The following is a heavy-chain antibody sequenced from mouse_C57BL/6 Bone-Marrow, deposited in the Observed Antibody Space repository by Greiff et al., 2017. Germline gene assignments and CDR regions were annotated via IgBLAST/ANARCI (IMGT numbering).Heavy chain of an antibody. J-gene: IGHJ2*01. Sequence: VKLQQSGAELARPGASVKLSCKASGYTFTSYGISWVKQRTGQGLEWIGEIYPRSGNTYYNEKFKGKATLTADKSSSTAYMELRSLTSEDSAVYLCARKLGREENCFDYWGQGTTLTVSS. V-gene: IGHV1-81*01. D-gene: IGHD4-1*01. CDR2: IYPRSGNT. CDR1: GYTFTSYG. CDR3: ARKLGREENCFDY.